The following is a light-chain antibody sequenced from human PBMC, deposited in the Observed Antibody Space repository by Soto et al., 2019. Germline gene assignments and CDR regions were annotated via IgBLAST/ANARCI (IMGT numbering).Light chain of an antibody. J-gene: IGKJ5*01. CDR1: QSVSSTY. CDR2: GAS. V-gene: IGKV3D-20*02. CDR3: QLSQQRSSWPPIA. Sequence: EIVLTQSPGTLSFSPGERATLSCRASQSVSSTYLAWYQQQPGQAPRLLIYGASNRATGIPDRFSGSGSGTDFTLTISRLEPEHFAVYYCQLSQQRSSWPPIAFGQGTRLEIK.